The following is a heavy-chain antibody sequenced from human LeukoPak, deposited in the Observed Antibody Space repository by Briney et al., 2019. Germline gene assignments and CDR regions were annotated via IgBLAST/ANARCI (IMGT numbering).Heavy chain of an antibody. CDR3: ARNQYYDILTDPYYYGMDV. Sequence: PGGSLRLSCAASGLTFSSYSMNWVRQAPGKRLEWVSYISSSSSTIYYADSVKGRFTISRDNAKNSLYLQMNSLRAEDTAVYYCARNQYYDILTDPYYYGMDVWGQGTTVTVSS. CDR2: ISSSSSTI. V-gene: IGHV3-48*01. D-gene: IGHD3-9*01. CDR1: GLTFSSYS. J-gene: IGHJ6*02.